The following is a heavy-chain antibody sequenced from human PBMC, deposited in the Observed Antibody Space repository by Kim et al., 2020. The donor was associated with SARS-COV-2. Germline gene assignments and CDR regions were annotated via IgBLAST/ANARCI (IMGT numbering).Heavy chain of an antibody. CDR1: TFNFSRYS. CDR2: ISSISSSSTYR. CDR3: ARGKYSGPGSLLPFDP. V-gene: IGHV3-21*01. D-gene: IGHD3-10*01. J-gene: IGHJ5*02. Sequence: GGSLRLSCVASTFNFSRYSMNWVRQAPGKGLEWVSSISSISSSSTYRYYANSVKGRFTISRDNAENSLYLQMNSLRADDTAVYFCARGKYSGPGSLLPFDPWGQGTLVTVSS.